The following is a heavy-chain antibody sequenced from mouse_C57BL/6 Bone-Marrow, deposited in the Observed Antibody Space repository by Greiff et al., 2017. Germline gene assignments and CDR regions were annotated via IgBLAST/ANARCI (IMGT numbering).Heavy chain of an antibody. CDR3: ARSTTVVATRYFDV. CDR1: GYSITSDY. D-gene: IGHD1-1*01. CDR2: ISYSGST. V-gene: IGHV3-8*01. J-gene: IGHJ1*03. Sequence: EVQVVESGPGLAKPSQPLSLTCSVTGYSITSDYWNWIRKFPGNKPEYMGYISYSGSTYYNPSLNSRISITRDTSKNQYYLQLNSVTTEDTATYYGARSTTVVATRYFDVWGTGTTVTVSS.